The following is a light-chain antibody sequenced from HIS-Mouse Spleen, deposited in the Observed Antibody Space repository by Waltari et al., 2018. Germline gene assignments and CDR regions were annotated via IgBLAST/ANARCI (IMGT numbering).Light chain of an antibody. CDR3: SSYAGSNNYV. J-gene: IGLJ1*01. V-gene: IGLV2-8*01. CDR2: EVS. CDR1: RSDVGGYNY. Sequence: QSALTQPPSASGSPGQSVTISCPATRSDVGGYNYFSWYQQHPGKAPKLMIYEVSKRPSGVPDRFSGSKSGNTASLTVSGLQAEDEADYYCSSYAGSNNYVFGTGTKVTVL.